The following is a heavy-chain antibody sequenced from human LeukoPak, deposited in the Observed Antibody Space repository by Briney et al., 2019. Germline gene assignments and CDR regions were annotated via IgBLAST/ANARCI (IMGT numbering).Heavy chain of an antibody. CDR3: TRAAEY. Sequence: GGSLRLSCAASGFTFSTYWMSWVRQAPGKGLEWVANVNQDGSAEYYVDSVKGRFTISRDNAKNSVQLQMNGLRDEDTAVYYCTRAAEYWGQGTLVTVSS. CDR2: VNQDGSAE. J-gene: IGHJ4*02. V-gene: IGHV3-7*01. CDR1: GFTFSTYW.